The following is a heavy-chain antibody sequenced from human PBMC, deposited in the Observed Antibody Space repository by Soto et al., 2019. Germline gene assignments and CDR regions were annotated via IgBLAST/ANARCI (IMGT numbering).Heavy chain of an antibody. CDR2: INAGNGNT. Sequence: ASVKVSCKASGYTFTSYAMHWVRQAPGQRLEWMGWINAGNGNTKYSQKFQGRVTITRDTSASTAYMELSSLRSEDTAVYYCARVGLISSSRIRGMDVWGQGTTVTVSS. CDR1: GYTFTSYA. J-gene: IGHJ6*02. CDR3: ARVGLISSSRIRGMDV. D-gene: IGHD6-13*01. V-gene: IGHV1-3*01.